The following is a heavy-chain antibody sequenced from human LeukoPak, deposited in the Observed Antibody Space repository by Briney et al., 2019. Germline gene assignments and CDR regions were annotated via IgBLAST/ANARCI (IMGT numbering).Heavy chain of an antibody. V-gene: IGHV4-59*01. CDR2: VYHSGST. Sequence: SETLSLTCSVSTDSRNTYYWSWIRQSPGKGLEWIGHVYHSGSTDYNPSLQSRVTISIDMSKKQFSLKLTSVTVADTAMYYCVRLRWELLAPYFDHWGQGSLVIVSS. J-gene: IGHJ4*02. D-gene: IGHD2-15*01. CDR1: TDSRNTYY. CDR3: VRLRWELLAPYFDH.